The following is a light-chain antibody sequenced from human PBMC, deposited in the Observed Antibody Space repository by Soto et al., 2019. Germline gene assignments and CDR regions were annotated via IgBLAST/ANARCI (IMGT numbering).Light chain of an antibody. J-gene: IGLJ1*01. Sequence: QSVLTQPASVSGSPGQSITISCTGTXSDVGGYNYVSWYQQHPGKAPKLMIYDVSNRPSGVSNRFSGSKSGNTASLTISGLQAEDEADYYCSSYTSSSTPYVFGTGTKVTVL. V-gene: IGLV2-14*01. CDR2: DVS. CDR1: XSDVGGYNY. CDR3: SSYTSSSTPYV.